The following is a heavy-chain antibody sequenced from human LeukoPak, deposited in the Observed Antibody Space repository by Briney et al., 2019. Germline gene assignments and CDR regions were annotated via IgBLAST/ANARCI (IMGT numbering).Heavy chain of an antibody. CDR2: IYSGGST. D-gene: IGHD3-10*01. V-gene: IGHV3-53*01. CDR1: GFTVISNY. Sequence: GGSLRLSCAASGFTVISNYVSGVRQAPGKGLEWVSVIYSGGSTYYADSVKGRFTISRDNSKNTLYLQMNSLRAEDTAVYYCASASGSYRTPYYCMDVWGTGTTVTVSS. J-gene: IGHJ6*03. CDR3: ASASGSYRTPYYCMDV.